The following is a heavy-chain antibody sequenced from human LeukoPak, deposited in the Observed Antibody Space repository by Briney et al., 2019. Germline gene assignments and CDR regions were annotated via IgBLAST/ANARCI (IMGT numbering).Heavy chain of an antibody. V-gene: IGHV4-34*01. Sequence: GSLRLSCAASGFTFSSYGMSWVRQPPGKGLEWIGEIYHSGSTNYNPSLKSRVTISVDTSKNQFSLKLSSVTAADTAVYYCASRVVGNWGQGTLVTVSS. D-gene: IGHD3-22*01. CDR3: ASRVVGN. CDR1: GFTFSSYG. J-gene: IGHJ4*02. CDR2: IYHSGST.